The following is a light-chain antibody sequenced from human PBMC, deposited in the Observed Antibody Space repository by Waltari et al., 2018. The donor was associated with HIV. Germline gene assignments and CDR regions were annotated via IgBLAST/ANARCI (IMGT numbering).Light chain of an antibody. CDR2: FGS. J-gene: IGKJ5*01. CDR1: QSLLHSNVHNY. V-gene: IGKV2-28*01. Sequence: DIVMTQSPLSLPVPPGAPASISCRSSQSLLHSNVHNYWDGSLQKPGQSKQLLIYFGSNRASGVPDRFSGSGSGTDYTLKISRVEAEDVGVYYCMQSLQTSITFGQGTRLEIK. CDR3: MQSLQTSIT.